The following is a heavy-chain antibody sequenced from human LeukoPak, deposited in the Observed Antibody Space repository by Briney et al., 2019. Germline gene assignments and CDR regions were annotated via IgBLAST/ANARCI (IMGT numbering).Heavy chain of an antibody. V-gene: IGHV5-51*01. CDR2: IYPGDSDT. Sequence: GESLKISCKGSGYSFTSYWIGWVRPMPGKGLEWMGIIYPGDSDTRYSPSFPGQVTISADKSISTAYLQSSSLKAADTAMYYCARVEQQLVPVDYWGQGTLVTVSS. J-gene: IGHJ4*02. CDR3: ARVEQQLVPVDY. CDR1: GYSFTSYW. D-gene: IGHD6-13*01.